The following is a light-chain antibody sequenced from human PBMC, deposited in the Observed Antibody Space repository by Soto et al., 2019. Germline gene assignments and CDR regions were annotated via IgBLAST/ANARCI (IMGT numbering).Light chain of an antibody. Sequence: EVVLTQSPGTLSLSPGERATLSCRASQSVRHSFLAWYQQKPGQAPRLLIYGASTRASGIPARFSGSGTGTDFNLNISRVEPEDFAMYYCQQYGRSKRWTFGQGTKVDIK. CDR1: QSVRHSF. CDR2: GAS. CDR3: QQYGRSKRWT. J-gene: IGKJ1*01. V-gene: IGKV3-20*01.